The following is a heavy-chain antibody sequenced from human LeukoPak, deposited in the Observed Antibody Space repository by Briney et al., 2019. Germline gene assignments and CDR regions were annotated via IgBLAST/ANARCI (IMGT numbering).Heavy chain of an antibody. CDR3: ARGVDIVATDQY. V-gene: IGHV1-8*01. Sequence: AAVKVSCKASGYTFTSYDINWVRQATGQGLEWMGWMNPNSGNTGYAQKFQGRVTMTRNTSISTAYMELSSLRSKDTAVYYCARGVDIVATDQYWGQGTLVTVSS. J-gene: IGHJ4*02. CDR2: MNPNSGNT. CDR1: GYTFTSYD. D-gene: IGHD5-12*01.